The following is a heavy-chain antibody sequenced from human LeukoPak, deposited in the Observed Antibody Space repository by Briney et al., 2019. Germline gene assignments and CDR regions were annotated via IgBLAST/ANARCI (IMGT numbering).Heavy chain of an antibody. CDR3: ARTIGGAGWFDP. V-gene: IGHV3-48*03. D-gene: IGHD4/OR15-4a*01. Sequence: GGSLRLSCAASGFTFSSYEMNWVRQAPGKGLEWVSYISSSGSTIYYADSVKGRFTISRDNAKKSLYLQMNSLRAEDTAVYYCARTIGGAGWFDPWGQGTLVTVSS. CDR2: ISSSGSTI. CDR1: GFTFSSYE. J-gene: IGHJ5*02.